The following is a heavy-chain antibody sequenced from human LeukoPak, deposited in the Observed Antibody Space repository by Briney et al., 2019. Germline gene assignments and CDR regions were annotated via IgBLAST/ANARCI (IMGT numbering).Heavy chain of an antibody. D-gene: IGHD6-13*01. J-gene: IGHJ5*02. CDR3: AREPLRYSSTMAWFDP. CDR2: IIPIFGTA. Sequence: ASVKVSCKASGGTFSSYAISWVRQAPGQGLEWMGGIIPIFGTANYAQKFQGRVTITTDESTSTGYMELSSLRSEDTAVYYCAREPLRYSSTMAWFDPWGQGTLVTVSS. V-gene: IGHV1-69*05. CDR1: GGTFSSYA.